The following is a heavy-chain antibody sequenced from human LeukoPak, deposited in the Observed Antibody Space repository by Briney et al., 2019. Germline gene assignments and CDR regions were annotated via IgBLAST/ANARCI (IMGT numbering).Heavy chain of an antibody. CDR1: GFTFSNYW. V-gene: IGHV3-72*01. J-gene: IGHJ5*02. CDR3: ASLYGSGKRWVDP. CDR2: TRNKANSYTT. Sequence: GGSLRLSCAASGFTFSNYWINWVRQAPGKGLEWVGRTRNKANSYTTEYAASVKGRFTISRDDSKNSLYLQMNSLKTEDTAVYYCASLYGSGKRWVDPWGQGTLVTVSS. D-gene: IGHD3-10*01.